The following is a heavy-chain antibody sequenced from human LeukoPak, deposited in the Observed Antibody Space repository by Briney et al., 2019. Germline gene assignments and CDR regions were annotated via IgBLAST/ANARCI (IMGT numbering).Heavy chain of an antibody. D-gene: IGHD2-2*01. CDR3: YADCSSTSCYGGWGMDV. V-gene: IGHV1-46*01. Sequence: ASVKVSCKASGYTFTSYYMHWVRQAPGQGLEWMGIINPSGGSTSYAQKSQGRVTMTRDTSTSTVYMELSSLRSEDTAVYYCYADCSSTSCYGGWGMDVWGQGTTVTVSS. CDR2: INPSGGST. CDR1: GYTFTSYY. J-gene: IGHJ6*02.